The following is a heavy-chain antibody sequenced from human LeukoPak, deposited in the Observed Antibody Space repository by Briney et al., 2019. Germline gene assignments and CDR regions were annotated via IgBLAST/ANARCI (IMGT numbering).Heavy chain of an antibody. CDR2: IYYSGST. D-gene: IGHD3-10*01. V-gene: IGHV4-39*01. CDR1: GGSISSSRYY. J-gene: IGHJ5*01. CDR3: ARGYYGRSSSWFDS. Sequence: PSETLSLTCTVSGGSISSSRYYWGWIRQPPGRGLEWIGSIYYSGSTYYNPSLKSRVTISVDTSKNQFSLKLSSVTAADTAVYYCARGYYGRSSSWFDSWGQGTLVTVSS.